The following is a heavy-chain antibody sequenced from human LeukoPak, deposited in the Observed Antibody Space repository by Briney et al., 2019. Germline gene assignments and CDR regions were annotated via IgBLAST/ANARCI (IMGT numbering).Heavy chain of an antibody. Sequence: SVKVSCKASGGTFSSYAISWVRQAPVQGLEWMGGIIPIFGTANYAQKFQGRVTITADESTSTAYMELSSLRSEDTAVYYCARSPDDFWSGYENWFDPWGQGTLVTVSS. CDR1: GGTFSSYA. J-gene: IGHJ5*02. D-gene: IGHD3-3*01. CDR2: IIPIFGTA. V-gene: IGHV1-69*01. CDR3: ARSPDDFWSGYENWFDP.